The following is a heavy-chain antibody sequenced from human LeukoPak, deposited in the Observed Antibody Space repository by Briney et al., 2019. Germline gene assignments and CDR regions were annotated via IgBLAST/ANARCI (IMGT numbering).Heavy chain of an antibody. D-gene: IGHD3-3*01. Sequence: SETLSLTCAVYGGSFSGYYWSWIRQPPGKGLEWIGEINHSGSTNYNPSLKSRVTMSVDTSKNQFSLKLSSVTAADTAVYYCARDPAPYGRLIFFDYWGQGTLVTVSS. CDR3: ARDPAPYGRLIFFDY. J-gene: IGHJ4*02. CDR1: GGSFSGYY. V-gene: IGHV4-34*01. CDR2: INHSGST.